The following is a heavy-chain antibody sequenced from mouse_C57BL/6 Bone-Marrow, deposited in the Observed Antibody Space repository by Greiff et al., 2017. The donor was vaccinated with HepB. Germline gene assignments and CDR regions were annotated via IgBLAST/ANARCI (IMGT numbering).Heavy chain of an antibody. CDR2: INPSSGYT. V-gene: IGHV1-4*01. D-gene: IGHD3-2*02. Sequence: QVQLKESGAELARPGASVKMSCKASGYTFTSYTMHWVKQRPGQGLEWIGYINPSSGYTKYNQKFKDKATLTADKSSSTAYMQLSSLTSEDSAVYYCARLAQATFDYWGQGTTLTVSS. CDR1: GYTFTSYT. J-gene: IGHJ2*01. CDR3: ARLAQATFDY.